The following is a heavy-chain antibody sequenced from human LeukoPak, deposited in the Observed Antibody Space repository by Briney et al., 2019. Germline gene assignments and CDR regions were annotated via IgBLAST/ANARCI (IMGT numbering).Heavy chain of an antibody. CDR3: ARSKVVGPTVYPFDI. CDR1: GFTFNIYS. J-gene: IGHJ3*02. CDR2: ISSSSTYI. Sequence: GGSLRLSCAASGFTFNIYSMIWVRQASGKGLEWVSSISSSSTYIYYADSVKGRFTISRDNAKNSLYLQMNSLRAEDTAVYYCARSKVVGPTVYPFDIWGQGTMVTVSS. V-gene: IGHV3-21*04. D-gene: IGHD1-26*01.